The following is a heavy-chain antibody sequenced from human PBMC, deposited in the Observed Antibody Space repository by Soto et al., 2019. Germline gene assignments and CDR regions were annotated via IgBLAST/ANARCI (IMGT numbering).Heavy chain of an antibody. CDR3: ARAGITMVRGVTSYMDV. CDR1: SGSISSSNW. CDR2: IYHSGST. Sequence: SETLSLTCAVSSGSISSSNWWSWVRQPPGKGLEWIGEIYHSGSTNYNPSLKSRVTISVDKSKNQFSLKLSSVTAADTAVYYCARAGITMVRGVTSYMDVWGKGTTVTVSS. D-gene: IGHD3-10*01. V-gene: IGHV4-4*02. J-gene: IGHJ6*03.